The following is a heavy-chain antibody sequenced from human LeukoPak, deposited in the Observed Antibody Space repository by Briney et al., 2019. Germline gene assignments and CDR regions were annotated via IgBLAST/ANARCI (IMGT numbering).Heavy chain of an antibody. Sequence: GGSLRLSCAASGFTFSSYAMHWVRQAPGKGLEWVAVISYDGSNKYYADSVKGRFTISRDSSKNTLYLQMNSLRAEDTAVYYCARDGGVSSSWADYWGQGTLVTVSS. CDR2: ISYDGSNK. V-gene: IGHV3-30*04. J-gene: IGHJ4*02. CDR3: ARDGGVSSSWADY. D-gene: IGHD6-13*01. CDR1: GFTFSSYA.